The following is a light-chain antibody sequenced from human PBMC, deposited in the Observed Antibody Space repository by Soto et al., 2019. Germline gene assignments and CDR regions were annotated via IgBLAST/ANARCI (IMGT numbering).Light chain of an antibody. V-gene: IGLV2-14*01. CDR2: DVS. CDR3: SSYTSSYV. J-gene: IGLJ1*01. Sequence: QSALTQPASGSGSPGQSITISCTGTSSDVGGYNYVSWYQQHPGKAPKLMIYDVSNRPSGVSNRFSGSKSGNTASLTISGLQAEDEADYYCSSYTSSYVFGTGTKVTVL. CDR1: SSDVGGYNY.